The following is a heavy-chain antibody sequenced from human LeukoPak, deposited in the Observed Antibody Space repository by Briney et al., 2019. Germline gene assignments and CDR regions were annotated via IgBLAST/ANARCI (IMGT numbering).Heavy chain of an antibody. CDR2: IYHSGST. CDR1: GYSISSGYY. V-gene: IGHV4-38-2*02. CDR3: ARDYDFWSGYYSNLDYFDY. J-gene: IGHJ4*02. D-gene: IGHD3-3*01. Sequence: SETLSLTCTVSGYSISSGYYWGWIRQPPGKGLEWIGSIYHSGSTYYNPSLKSRVTISVDTSKNQFSLKLSSVTAADTAVYYCARDYDFWSGYYSNLDYFDYWGQGTLVTVSS.